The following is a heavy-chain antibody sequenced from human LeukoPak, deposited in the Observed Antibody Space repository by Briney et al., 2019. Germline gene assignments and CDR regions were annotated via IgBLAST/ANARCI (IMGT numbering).Heavy chain of an antibody. CDR1: GGSFSGYY. CDR3: ARDLRWLALDY. D-gene: IGHD4-17*01. J-gene: IGHJ4*02. V-gene: IGHV4-34*01. CDR2: INHSGST. Sequence: PSETLSLTCAVYGGSFSGYYWSWIRQPPGKGLEWIGGINHSGSTNYNPSLKSRVTISVDTSKNQFSLKLSSVTAADTAVYYCARDLRWLALDYWGQGALVTVSS.